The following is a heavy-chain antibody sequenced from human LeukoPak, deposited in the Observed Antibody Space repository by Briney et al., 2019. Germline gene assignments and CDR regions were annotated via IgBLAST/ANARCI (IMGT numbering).Heavy chain of an antibody. V-gene: IGHV3-23*01. J-gene: IGHJ4*02. CDR3: AKIVGGSGSLYYFDY. CDR2: ISGSGGST. Sequence: GGSLRLSCAASGFTFSSYAMSWVRQAPGKGLEWVSAISGSGGSTYYADSVKGRFTISRDNSKNTLYLQMSSLRAEDTAVYYCAKIVGGSGSLYYFDYWGQGTLVTVSS. CDR1: GFTFSSYA. D-gene: IGHD3-10*01.